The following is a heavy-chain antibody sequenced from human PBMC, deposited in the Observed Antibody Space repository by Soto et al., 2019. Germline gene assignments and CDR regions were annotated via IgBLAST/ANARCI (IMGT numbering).Heavy chain of an antibody. CDR3: AREIATTGEYYFDY. V-gene: IGHV3-74*01. CDR2: INRDGSST. J-gene: IGHJ4*02. CDR1: GFTFSSYW. Sequence: PGGSLRLSCAASGFTFSSYWMHWVRQAPGKGLVWVSRINRDGSSTNYADSARGRVTISRGNAKNTLYLQVNGLRAEDTAVYYCAREIATTGEYYFDYWGQGILVTVSS. D-gene: IGHD6-13*01.